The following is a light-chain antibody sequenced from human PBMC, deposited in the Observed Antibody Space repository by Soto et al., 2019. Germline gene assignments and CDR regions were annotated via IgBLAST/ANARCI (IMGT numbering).Light chain of an antibody. CDR2: FAS. CDR1: QTVYNN. V-gene: IGKV3-15*01. J-gene: IGKJ4*01. Sequence: IVMTQSPATLSVSPGEKATLSCRASQTVYNNLAWYQQKPGQAPRLLVYFASTRATGVPARFSGSGSGTEFSLTISSLQSEDFALYYCLQFTAWPFTFGGGTKVETK. CDR3: LQFTAWPFT.